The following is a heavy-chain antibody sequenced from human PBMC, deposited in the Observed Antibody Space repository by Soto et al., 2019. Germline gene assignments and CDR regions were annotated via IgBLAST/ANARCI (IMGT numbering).Heavy chain of an antibody. CDR3: ARDDRSSYYGMDV. V-gene: IGHV4-30-4*01. J-gene: IGHJ6*02. Sequence: ASETLSLTCTVSGGSISSGDYYWSWIRQPPGKGLEWIGYIYYSGSTYYNPSLESRATISVDTSKNQFSLKLSSVTAADTAVYYCARDDRSSYYGMDVWRQGTTVTVSS. D-gene: IGHD3-22*01. CDR2: IYYSGST. CDR1: GGSISSGDYY.